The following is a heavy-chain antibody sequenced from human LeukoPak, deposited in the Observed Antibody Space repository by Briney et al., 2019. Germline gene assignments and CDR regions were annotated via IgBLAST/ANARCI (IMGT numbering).Heavy chain of an antibody. CDR3: ARGFLQLTPYYFDY. D-gene: IGHD1-1*01. J-gene: IGHJ4*02. Sequence: GGSLRLSCAASGFDVSINYMSWIRQSPEKGLEWVSIIHNDGRTYYADSVKGRFTVSRDNSKNTVSLQMDSLRVDDTGVYYCARGFLQLTPYYFDYWGQGTLVTVSS. CDR1: GFDVSINY. V-gene: IGHV3-66*01. CDR2: IHNDGRT.